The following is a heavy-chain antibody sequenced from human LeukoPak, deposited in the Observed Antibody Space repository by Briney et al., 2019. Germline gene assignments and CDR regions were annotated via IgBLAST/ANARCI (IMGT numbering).Heavy chain of an antibody. CDR3: ARTDYRLGPPSY. J-gene: IGHJ4*02. Sequence: SETLSLTCTVPGGSITNYYWNWIRQPPGKGLEYIGNINYSGGTNYNPSLKSRVTISLDTSKNQFSLNLTSETAADTAVYYCARTDYRLGPPSYWGQGTLVTVSS. V-gene: IGHV4-59*01. CDR2: INYSGGT. CDR1: GGSITNYY. D-gene: IGHD4-11*01.